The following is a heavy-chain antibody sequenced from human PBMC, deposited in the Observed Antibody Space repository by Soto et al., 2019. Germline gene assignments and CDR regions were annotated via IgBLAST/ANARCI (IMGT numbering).Heavy chain of an antibody. CDR1: GGTFSSYA. V-gene: IGHV1-69*12. Sequence: QVQLVQSGAEVKKPRSSVKVSCKASGGTFSSYAISWVRQAPGQGLEWMGGIMPIFGTANYAQKFQGRVTITADESTSTAYKELGSLRSADTAVYDSAAIAVADYYYCGMDVWGQGTTVTVSS. CDR2: IMPIFGTA. J-gene: IGHJ6*02. D-gene: IGHD6-19*01. CDR3: AAIAVADYYYCGMDV.